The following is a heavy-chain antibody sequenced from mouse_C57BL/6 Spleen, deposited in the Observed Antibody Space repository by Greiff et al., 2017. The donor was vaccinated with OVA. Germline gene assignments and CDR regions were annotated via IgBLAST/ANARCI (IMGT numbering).Heavy chain of an antibody. Sequence: QVQLQQPGAELVMPGASVKLSCKASGYTFTSYWMHWVKQRPGQGLEWIGEIDPSDSYTNYNQKFKGKSTLTVAKSSSTAYMQLSSLTSEDSAVYYCARSGDGYYPYYFDYWGQGTTLTVSS. D-gene: IGHD2-3*01. CDR1: GYTFTSYW. CDR3: ARSGDGYYPYYFDY. V-gene: IGHV1-69*01. J-gene: IGHJ2*01. CDR2: IDPSDSYT.